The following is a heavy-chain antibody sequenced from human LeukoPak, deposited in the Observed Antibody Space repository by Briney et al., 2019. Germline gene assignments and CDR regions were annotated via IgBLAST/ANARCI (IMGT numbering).Heavy chain of an antibody. D-gene: IGHD2-2*01. J-gene: IGHJ6*02. V-gene: IGHV1-24*01. Sequence: ASVKVSCKVSGYTLTELSMHWVRQAPGKGLEWMGGFDPEDGETIYAQKFQGRITMTEDTSTDTAYMELSSLRSEDTAVYYCATVASTSPWYYGMDVWGQGTTVTVSS. CDR3: ATVASTSPWYYGMDV. CDR2: FDPEDGET. CDR1: GYTLTELS.